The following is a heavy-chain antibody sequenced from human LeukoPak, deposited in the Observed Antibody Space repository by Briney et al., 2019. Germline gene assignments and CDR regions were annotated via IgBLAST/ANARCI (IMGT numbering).Heavy chain of an antibody. Sequence: SETLSLTCAVSADSFSSHYWTWLRQPPGKGLEWIGYISYIGTTNYNPSLKSRVTISIDTSKNQFSLKLSSVTAADTAVYYCARDLVTVTKGFDIWGQGTMVSVSS. CDR1: ADSFSSHY. CDR2: ISYIGTT. V-gene: IGHV4-59*11. J-gene: IGHJ3*02. CDR3: ARDLVTVTKGFDI. D-gene: IGHD4-17*01.